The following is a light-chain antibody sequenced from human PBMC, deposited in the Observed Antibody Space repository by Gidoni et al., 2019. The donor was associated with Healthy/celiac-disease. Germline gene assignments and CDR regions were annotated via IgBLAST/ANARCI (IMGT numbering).Light chain of an antibody. V-gene: IGKV3-20*01. CDR1: QSVSSSY. CDR3: QQGFT. J-gene: IGKJ4*01. Sequence: EIVLTQSPGTMSMSPGERATLSCRASQSVSSSYLAWYQQKPGQAPRLLIYGASSRATGIPDRFSGSGSGTDFTLTISRLEPEDFAVYYCQQGFTFXGXTKVEIK. CDR2: GAS.